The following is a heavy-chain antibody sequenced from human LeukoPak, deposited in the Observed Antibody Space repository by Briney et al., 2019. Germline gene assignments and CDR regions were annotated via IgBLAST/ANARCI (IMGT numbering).Heavy chain of an antibody. D-gene: IGHD6-6*01. CDR3: ARDRSFSSPDAFDI. Sequence: ASVKVSCKASGYTFTSYDINWVRQAPGQGLEWMGGIIPIFGTANYAQKFQGRVTITTDESTSTAYMELSSLRSEDTAVYYCARDRSFSSPDAFDIWGQGTMVTVSS. V-gene: IGHV1-69*05. CDR2: IIPIFGTA. CDR1: GYTFTSYD. J-gene: IGHJ3*02.